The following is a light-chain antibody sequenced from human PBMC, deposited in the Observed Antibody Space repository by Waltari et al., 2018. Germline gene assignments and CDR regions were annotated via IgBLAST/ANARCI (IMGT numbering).Light chain of an antibody. CDR1: QSVNNY. J-gene: IGKJ3*01. Sequence: EIVLTQSPGTLSLSPGERATLSCRASQSVNNYLACFQQKPGQAPRLLIHGASSRATGIPDRISGSGSGTDFTLTISGLEPQDFAVYYCQQYSSSPLTFGPGTKVDIK. V-gene: IGKV3-20*01. CDR3: QQYSSSPLT. CDR2: GAS.